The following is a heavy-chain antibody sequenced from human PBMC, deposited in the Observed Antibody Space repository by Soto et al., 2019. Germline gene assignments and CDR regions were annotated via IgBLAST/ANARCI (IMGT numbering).Heavy chain of an antibody. V-gene: IGHV3-30*18. CDR1: GFTFSSYG. J-gene: IGHJ4*02. CDR2: ISYDGSNK. Sequence: GGSLRLSCAASGFTFSSYGMHWVRQAPGKGLEWVAVISYDGSNKYYADSVKGRFTISRDNSKNTLYLQMNSLRAEDTAVYYWAKGRFPAMGFFDYGGQGTLVTVPS. D-gene: IGHD5-18*01. CDR3: AKGRFPAMGFFDY.